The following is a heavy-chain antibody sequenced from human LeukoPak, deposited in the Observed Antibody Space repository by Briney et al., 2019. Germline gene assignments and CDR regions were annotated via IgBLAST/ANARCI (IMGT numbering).Heavy chain of an antibody. CDR1: GYSISSGYY. CDR2: TYHSGST. CDR3: ARDPRWSDYADYYFDY. V-gene: IGHV4-38-2*02. D-gene: IGHD4-17*01. J-gene: IGHJ4*02. Sequence: SETLSLTCTVSGYSISSGYYWGWIRQPPGKGLEWIGSTYHSGSTYYNPSLKSRVTISVDTSKNQFSLKLSSVTAADTAVYYCARDPRWSDYADYYFDYWGQGTLVTVSS.